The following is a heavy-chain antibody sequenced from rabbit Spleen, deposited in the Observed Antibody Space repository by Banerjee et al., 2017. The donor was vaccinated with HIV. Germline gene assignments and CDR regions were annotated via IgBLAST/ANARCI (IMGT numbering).Heavy chain of an antibody. D-gene: IGHD1-1*01. V-gene: IGHV1S45*01. CDR1: GLDFSTSYW. CDR3: ARDLVAVIGWNFNL. CDR2: IDVSRGGT. J-gene: IGHJ4*01. Sequence: QEQLVESGGGLVKPGASLTLTCTASGLDFSTSYWICWVRQAPGKGLEWITCIDVSRGGTHFASWAKGRFTISKTSSTTVTLQLNSLTAADTATYFCARDLVAVIGWNFNLWGPGTLVTVS.